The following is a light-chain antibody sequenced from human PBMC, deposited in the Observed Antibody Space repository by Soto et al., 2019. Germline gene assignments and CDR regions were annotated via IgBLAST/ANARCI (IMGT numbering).Light chain of an antibody. CDR1: SGSVSTTYY. CDR2: STN. Sequence: QTVVTQEPSFSVSRGGTVTLTCGLSSGSVSTTYYPSWYQQTPGQAPRTLIYSTNTRSSGVPDRFSGSLLGNKAALTITGAQADDESDYYCVLYLGSGISMFGGGTQLTVL. J-gene: IGLJ7*01. V-gene: IGLV8-61*01. CDR3: VLYLGSGISM.